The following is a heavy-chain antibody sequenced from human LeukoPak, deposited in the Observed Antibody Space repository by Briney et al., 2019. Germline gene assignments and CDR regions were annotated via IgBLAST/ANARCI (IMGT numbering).Heavy chain of an antibody. V-gene: IGHV3-23*01. Sequence: GGSLRLSCTASGFTFGDYAMSWVRQAPGKGLEWVSAISGSGGSTYYADSVKGRFTISRDNSKNTLYLQMNSLRAEGTAVYYCAKDRQWLNQFDYWGQGTLVTVSS. CDR1: GFTFGDYA. CDR3: AKDRQWLNQFDY. CDR2: ISGSGGST. J-gene: IGHJ4*02. D-gene: IGHD6-19*01.